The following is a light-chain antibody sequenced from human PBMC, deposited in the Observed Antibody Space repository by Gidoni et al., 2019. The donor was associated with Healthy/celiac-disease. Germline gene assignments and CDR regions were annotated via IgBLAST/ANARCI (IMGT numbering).Light chain of an antibody. Sequence: EIVLTKSPATLSLSPGERATLSCRASQSVSSYLAWSQQKPGQAPRLLIYDASHRATGIPARFSGSGSGTDFTLTISILEPEDFAVYYCQQRSNWLTFGGGTKVEIK. V-gene: IGKV3-11*01. CDR3: QQRSNWLT. CDR1: QSVSSY. J-gene: IGKJ4*01. CDR2: DAS.